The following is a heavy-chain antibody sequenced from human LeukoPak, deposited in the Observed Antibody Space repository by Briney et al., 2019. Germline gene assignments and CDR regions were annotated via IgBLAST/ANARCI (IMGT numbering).Heavy chain of an antibody. CDR2: MNPNSGNT. V-gene: IGHV1-8*01. J-gene: IGHJ4*02. D-gene: IGHD1-26*01. Sequence: ASVKVSCKASGYTFTSYDINWVRQATGQGLEWMGWMNPNSGNTGYAQKFQGRVTMTRDTSISTAYMELNSLRSDDTAVYYCARPNSLVGAKRYWGQGTWSPSPQ. CDR1: GYTFTSYD. CDR3: ARPNSLVGAKRY.